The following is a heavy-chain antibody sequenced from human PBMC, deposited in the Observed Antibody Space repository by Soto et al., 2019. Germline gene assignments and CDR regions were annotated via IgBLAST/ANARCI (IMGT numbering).Heavy chain of an antibody. Sequence: QLQLQESGPGLVKPSETLSLTCTVSGGSISSSNYYWGWIRQPPGKGLEWIGSIYYSGSTYYNPSLKSRVTISVAPAKNQFSLNLSSVTAADTAVYYCARREDYYGSGSYYHWFDPWGQGTLVTVSS. J-gene: IGHJ5*02. CDR3: ARREDYYGSGSYYHWFDP. CDR2: IYYSGST. CDR1: GGSISSSNYY. D-gene: IGHD3-10*01. V-gene: IGHV4-39*01.